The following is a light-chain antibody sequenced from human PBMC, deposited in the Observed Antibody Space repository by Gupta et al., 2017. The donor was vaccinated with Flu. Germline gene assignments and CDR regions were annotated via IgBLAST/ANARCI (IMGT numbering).Light chain of an antibody. CDR3: SSYTYSSTRHVV. CDR1: SSDVGGYNY. CDR2: EVS. V-gene: IGLV2-14*01. J-gene: IGLJ2*01. Sequence: QSALTQPASVSGSPGQSITISCTGTSSDVGGYNYVSWYQQHPGKAPKLMIYEVSNRPSGVSNRFSGSKSGNTASLTISVLQAEDEADYYCSSYTYSSTRHVVFGGGTKLTVL.